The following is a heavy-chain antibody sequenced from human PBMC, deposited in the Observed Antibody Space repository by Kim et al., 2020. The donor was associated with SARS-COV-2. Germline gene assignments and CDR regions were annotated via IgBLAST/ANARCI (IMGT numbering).Heavy chain of an antibody. D-gene: IGHD5-18*01. CDR3: ARDDRGYSALDY. V-gene: IGHV3-30*04. CDR2: ISYDGSNK. CDR1: GFTFSSYA. J-gene: IGHJ4*02. Sequence: GGSLRLSCAASGFTFSSYAMHWVRQAPGKGLEWVAVISYDGSNKYYADSVKGRFTISRDNSKNTLYLQMNSLRAEDTAVYYCARDDRGYSALDYWGQGTLVTVSS.